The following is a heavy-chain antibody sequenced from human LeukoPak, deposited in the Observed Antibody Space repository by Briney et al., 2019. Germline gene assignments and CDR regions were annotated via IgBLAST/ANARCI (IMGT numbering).Heavy chain of an antibody. CDR1: GFTFTSSA. CDR2: VGSTGGTT. J-gene: IGHJ4*02. D-gene: IGHD3-10*02. Sequence: PGGSLRLSCVASGFTFTSSAMTGVRQAPGKGLEWVSVVGSTGGTTYYADSVKGRFTISRDNAKNTMILQMNNLRVEDTAVYYCAAVPGIIIAGYFASWGRGTLVAVSA. V-gene: IGHV3-23*01. CDR3: AAVPGIIIAGYFAS.